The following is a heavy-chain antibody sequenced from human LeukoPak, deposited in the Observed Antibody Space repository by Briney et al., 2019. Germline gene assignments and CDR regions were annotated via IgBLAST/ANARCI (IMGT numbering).Heavy chain of an antibody. D-gene: IGHD4-17*01. Sequence: GGSLRLSCAASGLTFRSYAMSWVRQAPGKGLEWVSSVSNSGGNTYYADSVKGRFTISRDNSKNTLYLQMHSLRAEDTAVYYCAKGTSTVTTVDYWGQGTLVTVSS. V-gene: IGHV3-23*01. CDR3: AKGTSTVTTVDY. CDR1: GLTFRSYA. J-gene: IGHJ4*02. CDR2: VSNSGGNT.